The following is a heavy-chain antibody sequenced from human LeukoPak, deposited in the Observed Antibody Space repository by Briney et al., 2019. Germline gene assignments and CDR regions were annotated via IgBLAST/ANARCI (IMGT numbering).Heavy chain of an antibody. CDR1: GGSISSGSYY. J-gene: IGHJ4*02. V-gene: IGHV4-61*02. CDR2: IYTSGST. CDR3: ARAHSYGFRGYFDY. D-gene: IGHD5-18*01. Sequence: SQTLSVTCTVSGGSISSGSYYWSWIRQPAGKGLEWIGRIYTSGSTNYNPSLKSRVTISVDTSKNQFSLKLSSVTAADTAVYYCARAHSYGFRGYFDYWGQGTLVTVSS.